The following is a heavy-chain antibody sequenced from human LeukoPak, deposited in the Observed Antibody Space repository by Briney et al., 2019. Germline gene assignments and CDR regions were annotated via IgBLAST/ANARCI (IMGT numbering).Heavy chain of an antibody. V-gene: IGHV4-59*12. D-gene: IGHD3-22*01. CDR3: ASAYYYDSSGYDY. CDR2: IYYSGST. CDR1: GGSISSYY. J-gene: IGHJ4*02. Sequence: SETLSLTCTVSGGSISSYYWSWIRQPPGKGLEWIGYIYYSGSTNYNPSLKSRVTISVDTSKNQFSLKLSSVTAADTAVYYCASAYYYDSSGYDYWGQGTLVTVSS.